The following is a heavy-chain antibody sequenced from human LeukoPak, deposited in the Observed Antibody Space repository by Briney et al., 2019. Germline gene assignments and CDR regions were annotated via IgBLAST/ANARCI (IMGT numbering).Heavy chain of an antibody. CDR2: INAGNGNT. CDR1: GYTFTSYA. Sequence: ASVKVSCKASGYTFTSYAMHWVRQAPGQRLEWMGWINAGNGNTKYSQKFQGRVTITRDTSASTAYMELSSLRSEDTAVYYCARGAVTMVRGKNWFDPWGQGTLVTVSS. J-gene: IGHJ5*02. CDR3: ARGAVTMVRGKNWFDP. V-gene: IGHV1-3*01. D-gene: IGHD3-10*01.